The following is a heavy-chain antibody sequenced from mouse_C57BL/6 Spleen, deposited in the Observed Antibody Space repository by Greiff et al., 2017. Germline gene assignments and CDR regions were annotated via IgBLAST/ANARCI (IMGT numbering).Heavy chain of an antibody. J-gene: IGHJ2*01. CDR3: EQRRGGLGREGNFDY. CDR2: ILPGSGST. Sequence: VKLVESGAELMKPGASVKLSCKATGYTFTGYWIEWVKQRPGHGLEWIGEILPGSGSTNYNEKFKGKATFTADTSSNTAYMQLSSLTTEDSAIYYCEQRRGGLGREGNFDYWGQGTTLTVSS. CDR1: GYTFTGYW. D-gene: IGHD4-1*01. V-gene: IGHV1-9*01.